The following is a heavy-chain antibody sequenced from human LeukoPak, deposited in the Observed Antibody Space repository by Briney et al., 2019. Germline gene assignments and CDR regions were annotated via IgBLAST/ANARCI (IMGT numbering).Heavy chain of an antibody. D-gene: IGHD3-10*01. J-gene: IGHJ4*02. CDR2: INPNSGGT. CDR3: ARDSGSGHGDY. Sequence: ASVKVSCKASGYTSTGYYMHWVRRAPGQGLEWMGWINPNSGGTNYAQKFQGRVTMTRDTSISTAYMELSRLRSDDTAVYYCARDSGSGHGDYWGQGTLVTVSS. CDR1: GYTSTGYY. V-gene: IGHV1-2*02.